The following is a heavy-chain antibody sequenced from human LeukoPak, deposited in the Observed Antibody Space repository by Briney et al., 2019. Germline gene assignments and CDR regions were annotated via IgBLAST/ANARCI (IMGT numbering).Heavy chain of an antibody. CDR2: IYYDGST. CDR1: GGSISSYY. Sequence: SETLSLTCTVSGGSISSYYWSWIRQSPGKGLEWIGYIYYDGSTNYNPSLRGRVTISVDTPKNQFSLKLSSVTAAETAVYYCAREGRYRYGYNEYHLYMDIWGKGTTVTVSS. J-gene: IGHJ6*03. CDR3: AREGRYRYGYNEYHLYMDI. V-gene: IGHV4-59*12. D-gene: IGHD5-18*01.